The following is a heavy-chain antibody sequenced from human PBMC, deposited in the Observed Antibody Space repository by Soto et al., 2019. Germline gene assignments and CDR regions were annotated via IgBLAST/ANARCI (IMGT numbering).Heavy chain of an antibody. CDR2: ISGSGGST. CDR1: GFTFSSYA. Sequence: PGGSLRLSCAASGFTFSSYAMSWVRQAPGKGLEWVSAISGSGGSTYYADSVKGRFTISRDNSKNTLYLQMNSLRAEDTAVYYCAKARITMVRGVIMPNYYYYGMDVWGQGTTVTVSS. D-gene: IGHD3-10*01. J-gene: IGHJ6*02. CDR3: AKARITMVRGVIMPNYYYYGMDV. V-gene: IGHV3-23*01.